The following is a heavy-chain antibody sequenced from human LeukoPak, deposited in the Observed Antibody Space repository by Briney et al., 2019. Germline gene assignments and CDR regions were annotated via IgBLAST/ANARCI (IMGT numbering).Heavy chain of an antibody. CDR3: ARMRSNSDSFDY. V-gene: IGHV3-74*01. J-gene: IGHJ4*02. D-gene: IGHD2/OR15-2a*01. CDR1: GFTFSSNW. CDR2: INNDGTST. Sequence: PGGSLRLSCAASGFTFSSNWMHWVRQAPGKGLVWVSRINNDGTSTTYAESVEGRFTISRDSAKNSLYLEMNSLRAEDTAVYYCARMRSNSDSFDYWGQGSLVTVSS.